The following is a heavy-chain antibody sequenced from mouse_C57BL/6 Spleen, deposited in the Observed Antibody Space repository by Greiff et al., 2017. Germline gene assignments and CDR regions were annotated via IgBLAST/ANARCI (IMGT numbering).Heavy chain of an antibody. CDR3: ARSDGGEAMDY. V-gene: IGHV1-61*01. D-gene: IGHD2-3*01. Sequence: QVQLKQPGAELVRPGSSVKLSCKASGYTFTSYWMDWVKQRPGQGLEWIGNIYPSDSETHYNQKFKDKATLTVDKSSSTAYMQLSSLTSEDSAVYYCARSDGGEAMDYWGQGTSVTVSS. CDR1: GYTFTSYW. CDR2: IYPSDSET. J-gene: IGHJ4*01.